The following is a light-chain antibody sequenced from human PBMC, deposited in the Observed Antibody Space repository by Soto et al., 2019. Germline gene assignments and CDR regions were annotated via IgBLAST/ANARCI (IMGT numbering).Light chain of an antibody. CDR1: QTTNND. V-gene: IGKV1-39*01. CDR3: QQSYSMPYA. CDR2: AAS. J-gene: IGKJ2*01. Sequence: DIQMTQSPSSLSASVGDRVTITCRASQTTNNDLNWYQLKPGKAPKLLIYAASTLQTGVPSRFTGSGSGTDFTLTISSLQPEDYATYFCQQSYSMPYAFGPGTKLEIK.